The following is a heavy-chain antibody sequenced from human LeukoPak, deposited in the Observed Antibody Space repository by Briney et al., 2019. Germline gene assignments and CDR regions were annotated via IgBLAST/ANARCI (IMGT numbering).Heavy chain of an antibody. J-gene: IGHJ4*02. CDR1: GYTFTGYY. D-gene: IGHD3-22*01. Sequence: ASVNVSCKASGYTFTGYYMHWVRQAPGQGLEWMGWINPNSGGTNYAQKFQGRVTMTRDTSISTAYMELSRLRSDDTAVYYCARVHPTPRGIYYYDSSGYYRHYDYWGQGTLVTVSS. CDR3: ARVHPTPRGIYYYDSSGYYRHYDY. V-gene: IGHV1-2*02. CDR2: INPNSGGT.